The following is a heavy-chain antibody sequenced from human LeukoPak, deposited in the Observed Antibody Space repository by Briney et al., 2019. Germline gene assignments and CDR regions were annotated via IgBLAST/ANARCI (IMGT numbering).Heavy chain of an antibody. V-gene: IGHV3-74*01. J-gene: IGHJ4*02. CDR2: INSDGSST. CDR1: GFTFSSYW. Sequence: GGSLRLSCAASGFTFSSYWMHWVRQAPGKGLVWVSRINSDGSSTSYADSVKGRFTISRVNAKNTLYLQMNSLRAEDTAVHYCAGAEGWLRYDWGRGTLVTVSS. D-gene: IGHD5-12*01. CDR3: AGAEGWLRYD.